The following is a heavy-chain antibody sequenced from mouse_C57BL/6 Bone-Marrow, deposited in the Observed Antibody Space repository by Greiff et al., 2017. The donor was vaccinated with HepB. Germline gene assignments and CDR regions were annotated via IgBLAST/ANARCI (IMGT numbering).Heavy chain of an antibody. Sequence: VQRVESGAELVKPGASVKLSCKASGYTFTSYWMHWVKQRPGQGLEWIGMIHPNSGSTNYNEKFKSKATLTVDKSSSTAYMQLSSLTSEDSAVYYCARYHGYYWWYFDVWGTGTTVTVSS. V-gene: IGHV1-64*01. CDR1: GYTFTSYW. J-gene: IGHJ1*03. CDR3: ARYHGYYWWYFDV. CDR2: IHPNSGST. D-gene: IGHD2-3*01.